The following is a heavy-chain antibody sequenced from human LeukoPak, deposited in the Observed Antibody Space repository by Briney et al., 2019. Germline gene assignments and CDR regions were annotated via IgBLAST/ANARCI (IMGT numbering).Heavy chain of an antibody. CDR1: GGSISGSTYY. CDR3: ARFCNILSGYSVAWVVS. J-gene: IGHJ4*02. D-gene: IGHD3-9*01. V-gene: IGHV4-39*01. Sequence: PSETLSLTCTVSGGSISGSTYYWGWIRQPPGRGLEWIGSLYHSGSTYYNPSLESRVTISVDTSKNQFSLNLSSVTAADTAVYYCARFCNILSGYSVAWVVSWGQGALVAVSS. CDR2: LYHSGST.